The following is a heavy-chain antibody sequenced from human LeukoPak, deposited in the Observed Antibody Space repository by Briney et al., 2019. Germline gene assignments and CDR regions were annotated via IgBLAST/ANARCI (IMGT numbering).Heavy chain of an antibody. CDR3: ARAFSMDYYDSSGYYASLGY. CDR2: INPSGGST. D-gene: IGHD3-22*01. V-gene: IGHV1-46*01. J-gene: IGHJ4*02. Sequence: GASVKASCKASGYTFTSYYMHWVRQAPGQGLEWMGIINPSGGSTSYAQKFQGRVTMTTDTSTSTAYMELRSLRSDDTAVYYCARAFSMDYYDSSGYYASLGYWGQGTLVTVSS. CDR1: GYTFTSYY.